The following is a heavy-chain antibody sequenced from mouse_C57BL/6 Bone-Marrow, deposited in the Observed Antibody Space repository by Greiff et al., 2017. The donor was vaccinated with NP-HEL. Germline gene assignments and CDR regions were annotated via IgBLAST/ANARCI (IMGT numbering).Heavy chain of an antibody. Sequence: QVQLKESGAELARPGASVKLSCKASGYTFTSYGISWVKQRTGQGLEWIGEIYPRSGNTYYNEKFKGKATLTADKSSSTAYMELRSLTSEDSAVYFCARSALQGYFDYWGQGTTLTVSS. D-gene: IGHD2-10*01. CDR3: ARSALQGYFDY. V-gene: IGHV1-81*01. J-gene: IGHJ2*01. CDR1: GYTFTSYG. CDR2: IYPRSGNT.